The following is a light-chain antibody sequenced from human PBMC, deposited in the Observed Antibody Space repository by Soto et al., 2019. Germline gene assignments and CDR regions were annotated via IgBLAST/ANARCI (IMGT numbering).Light chain of an antibody. CDR3: QHRSNWPPT. CDR1: QSVSSN. Sequence: EIMMTQSPATLSVSPGERATLSCGASQSVSSNLAWYLQKPGQPPRLLIYDAYNRATGIPARFSGSGSGTDFTLTISSLEPEDFATYYCQHRSNWPPTFGQGTRLEI. V-gene: IGKV3-11*01. CDR2: DAY. J-gene: IGKJ5*01.